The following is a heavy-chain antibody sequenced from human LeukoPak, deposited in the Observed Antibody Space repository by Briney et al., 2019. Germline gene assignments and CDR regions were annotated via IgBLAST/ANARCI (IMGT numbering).Heavy chain of an antibody. CDR1: GGSISSSSYY. Sequence: SETLSLTCTVSGGSISSSSYYWGWIRQPPGKGLEWIGSIYYSGSTYYNPSLKSRVTISVDTSKNQFSLKLSSVTAADTAVYYCARVGAVAGLFDYWGQGTLVTVSS. CDR2: IYYSGST. J-gene: IGHJ4*02. CDR3: ARVGAVAGLFDY. V-gene: IGHV4-39*07. D-gene: IGHD6-19*01.